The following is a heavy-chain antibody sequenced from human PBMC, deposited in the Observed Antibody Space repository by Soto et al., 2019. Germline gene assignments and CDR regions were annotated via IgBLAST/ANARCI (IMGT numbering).Heavy chain of an antibody. D-gene: IGHD6-13*01. CDR3: ARDSGSSGVAAPASWDS. V-gene: IGHV3-30-3*01. CDR2: ISYDGSNK. CDR1: GFTFSSYA. Sequence: QVQLVESGGGVVQPGRSLRLSCAASGFTFSSYAMHWVRQAPGKGLEWVAVISYDGSNKYYADSVKGRFTISRDNSKNTLFLQMNSLKAEDTAVYYCARDSGSSGVAAPASWDSWGQGTLVTVSS. J-gene: IGHJ4*02.